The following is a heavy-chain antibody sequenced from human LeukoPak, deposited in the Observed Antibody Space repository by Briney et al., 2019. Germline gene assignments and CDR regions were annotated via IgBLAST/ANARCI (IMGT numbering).Heavy chain of an antibody. CDR3: ARGRRWLQDWYFDL. CDR2: IKKDGSEK. CDR1: GFTFSTYW. D-gene: IGHD5-24*01. J-gene: IGHJ2*01. Sequence: PGGSLRLSCAASGFTFSTYWMSWVRQAPGKGLEWVASIKKDGSEKYYVDSVKGRFTISRDNAKNSLYLQMNSLRVEDTAVYYCARGRRWLQDWYFDLWGRGTLVTVSS. V-gene: IGHV3-7*01.